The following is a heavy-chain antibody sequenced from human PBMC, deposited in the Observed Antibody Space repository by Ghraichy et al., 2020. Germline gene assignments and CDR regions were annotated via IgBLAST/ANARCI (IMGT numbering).Heavy chain of an antibody. CDR3: AKTELTAYYYYGMDV. J-gene: IGHJ6*02. CDR1: GFTFSSYA. CDR2: ISGSGGST. V-gene: IGHV3-23*01. Sequence: GESLNISCAASGFTFSSYAMSWVRQAPGKGLEWVSAISGSGGSTYYADSVKGRFTISRDNSKNTLYLQMNSLRAEDTAVYYCAKTELTAYYYYGMDVWGQGTTVTVSS. D-gene: IGHD1-7*01.